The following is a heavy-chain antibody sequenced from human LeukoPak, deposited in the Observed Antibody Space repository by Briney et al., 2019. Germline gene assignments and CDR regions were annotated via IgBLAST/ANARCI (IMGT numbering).Heavy chain of an antibody. V-gene: IGHV3-33*01. CDR2: IWFDGIRK. CDR1: GFTFSNYG. D-gene: IGHD3-22*01. CDR3: ARDLEDSSPFGAFDM. Sequence: GGSLRLSCAASGFTFSNYGMHWVRQVPGKGLEWVAAIWFDGIRKYYADSVKGRLTISRDNSKNTLYLQMNSLRAEDTAVYYCARDLEDSSPFGAFDMWGQGTMVTVPS. J-gene: IGHJ3*02.